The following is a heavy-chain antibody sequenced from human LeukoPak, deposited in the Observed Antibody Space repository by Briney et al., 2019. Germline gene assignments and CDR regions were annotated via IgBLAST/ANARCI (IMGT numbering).Heavy chain of an antibody. CDR3: AKGGTGTTGYYFDY. CDR2: ISGSAGST. Sequence: PGGSLRLSCAASGFTFSSYGMHWVRQAPGKGPEWVSAISGSAGSTYYADSVKGRFTISRDNFKNTLYLQMNSLRAEDTATYFCAKGGTGTTGYYFDYWGQGTLVTVSS. V-gene: IGHV3-23*01. CDR1: GFTFSSYG. J-gene: IGHJ4*02. D-gene: IGHD1-14*01.